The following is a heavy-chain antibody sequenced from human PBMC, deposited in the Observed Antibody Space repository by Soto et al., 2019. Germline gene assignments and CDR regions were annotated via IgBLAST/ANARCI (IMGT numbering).Heavy chain of an antibody. CDR1: GGSISSYY. J-gene: IGHJ6*02. CDR3: ARESVAPPYYYGMDV. V-gene: IGHV4-59*01. Sequence: SETLSLTCTVSGGSISSYYLSWMRQPPGKGLEWIGYIYYSGSTNYNPSLKSRVTISVDTSKNQFSLKLSSVTAADTAVYYCARESVAPPYYYGMDVWGQGTTVTVYS. CDR2: IYYSGST.